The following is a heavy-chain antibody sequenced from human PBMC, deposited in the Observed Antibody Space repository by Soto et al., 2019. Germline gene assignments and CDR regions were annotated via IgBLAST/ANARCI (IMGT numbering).Heavy chain of an antibody. Sequence: ASVKVSCKASGYTFTDYYIHWVRQAPGQGLEWMGWINPNSGATNYAQRFQGRVTMTRYTSISTAYMELSRLRSDDTAVYYCARDLVPAAISFYGMDVWGKGTTGTVSS. CDR2: INPNSGAT. J-gene: IGHJ6*04. V-gene: IGHV1-2*02. CDR3: ARDLVPAAISFYGMDV. D-gene: IGHD2-2*01. CDR1: GYTFTDYY.